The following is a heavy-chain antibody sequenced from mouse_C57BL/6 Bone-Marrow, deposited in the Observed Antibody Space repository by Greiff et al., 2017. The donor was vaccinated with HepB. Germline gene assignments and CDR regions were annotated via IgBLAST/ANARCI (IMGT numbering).Heavy chain of an antibody. CDR1: GYTFTSYG. D-gene: IGHD2-4*01. V-gene: IGHV1-81*01. CDR3: ARGGDYDGLYYAMDY. CDR2: IYPRSGNT. J-gene: IGHJ4*01. Sequence: QVQLQQSGAELARPGASVKLSCKASGYTFTSYGISWVKQSTGQGLEWIGEIYPRSGNTYYNEKFKGKATLTADKSSSTAYMELRSLTSEDSAIYFCARGGDYDGLYYAMDYWGQGTSVTVSS.